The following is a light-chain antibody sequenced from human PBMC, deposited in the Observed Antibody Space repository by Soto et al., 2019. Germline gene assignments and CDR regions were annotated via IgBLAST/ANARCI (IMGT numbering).Light chain of an antibody. V-gene: IGLV2-14*01. CDR3: SSYTSSSTRV. Sequence: QSALTQPASVSGSPGQSITISCTGTSSDVGGYNYVSWYQQNPGKAPKLMIYDVNNRRSGVSYRFSGSKSGNTASLTISGLQAEDEADYYCSSYTSSSTRVFGTGTKVTVL. CDR2: DVN. J-gene: IGLJ1*01. CDR1: SSDVGGYNY.